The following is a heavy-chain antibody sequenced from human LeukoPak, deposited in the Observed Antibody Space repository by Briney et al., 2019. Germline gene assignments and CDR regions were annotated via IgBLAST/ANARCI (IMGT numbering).Heavy chain of an antibody. V-gene: IGHV3-15*01. D-gene: IGHD1-26*01. CDR3: TTWGGSFSRY. CDR1: GFTFSNAW. J-gene: IGHJ4*02. Sequence: GSLRLSCAASGFTFSNAWMAWVRQAPGKGLVFVGRIRNKSDGGTADSADPLKGRFTILRDDSTNTLYLQMNSLETEDTAVYYCTTWGGSFSRYWGQGTLVTVSS. CDR2: IRNKSDGGTA.